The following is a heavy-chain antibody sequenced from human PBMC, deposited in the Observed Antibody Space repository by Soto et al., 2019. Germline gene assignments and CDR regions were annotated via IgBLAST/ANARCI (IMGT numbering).Heavy chain of an antibody. J-gene: IGHJ6*02. D-gene: IGHD3-10*01. CDR3: AYXGSGTRSGPYYYYGMDV. CDR2: ISGSGGST. V-gene: IGHV3-23*01. CDR1: GFTFSSYA. Sequence: GGSLRLSCAASGFTFSSYAMSWVRQAPGKGLEWVSAISGSGGSTYYADSVKGRFTISRDNSKNTLYLQMNSLRAXDXXVYYCAYXGSGTRSGPYYYYGMDVWGQGTTVTVSS.